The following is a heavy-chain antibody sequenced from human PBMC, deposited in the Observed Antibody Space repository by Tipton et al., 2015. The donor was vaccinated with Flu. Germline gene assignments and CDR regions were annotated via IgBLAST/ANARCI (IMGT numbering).Heavy chain of an antibody. CDR3: ARDQREFEYRFYGMDV. J-gene: IGHJ6*02. D-gene: IGHD3-16*02. CDR2: ISYAGYQK. CDR1: GFTFTRYA. Sequence: SLRLSCAASGFTFTRYAFHWVRQAPGKGLEWVAVISYAGYQKYLGDSVTGRFTITRDNSKKTVSLQMGYLRDEDTAVYYCARDQREFEYRFYGMDVVGQGTTVTV. V-gene: IGHV3-30*04.